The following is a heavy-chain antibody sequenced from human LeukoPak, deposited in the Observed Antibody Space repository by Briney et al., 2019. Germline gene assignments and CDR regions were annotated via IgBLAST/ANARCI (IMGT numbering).Heavy chain of an antibody. CDR2: INHSGST. CDR3: ARHGRPVVITTPFDY. J-gene: IGHJ4*02. D-gene: IGHD3-22*01. V-gene: IGHV4-34*01. Sequence: PSETLSLTCTVSGGSISSYYWSWIRQPPGKGLEWIGEINHSGSTNYNPSLKSRVTISVDTSKNQFSLKLSSVTAADTAVYYCARHGRPVVITTPFDYWGQGTLVTVSS. CDR1: GGSISSYY.